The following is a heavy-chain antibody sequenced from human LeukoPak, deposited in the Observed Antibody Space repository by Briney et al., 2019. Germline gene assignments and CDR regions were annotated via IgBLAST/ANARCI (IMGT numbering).Heavy chain of an antibody. CDR3: ARRAHYCSSTVCGCANLDY. J-gene: IGHJ4*02. CDR1: GFTFSDYD. CDR2: ISGDDQDK. V-gene: IGHV3-11*01. D-gene: IGHD2-2*01. Sequence: PGGSLRLSCAASGFTFSDYDMSWIRQAPGKGLEWVSDISGDDQDKYYADSVKGRFTISRNNAKNSLYLQVKSLRADDTAVYYCARRAHYCSSTVCGCANLDYWGQGTLVTVSS.